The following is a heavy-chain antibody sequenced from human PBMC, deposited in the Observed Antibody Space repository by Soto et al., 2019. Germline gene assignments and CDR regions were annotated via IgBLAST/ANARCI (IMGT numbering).Heavy chain of an antibody. D-gene: IGHD2-2*02. CDR2: IIPIFGTA. J-gene: IGHJ6*02. CDR1: GGTFSSYA. V-gene: IGHV1-69*13. Sequence: SVKVSCKASGGTFSSYAISWVRQAPGQGLEWMGGIIPIFGTANYAQKFQGRVTITADESTSTAYMELSSLRSEDTAVYYCARDYGYCSSTSCYMGRRSRYYGMDVWGQGTTVTVSS. CDR3: ARDYGYCSSTSCYMGRRSRYYGMDV.